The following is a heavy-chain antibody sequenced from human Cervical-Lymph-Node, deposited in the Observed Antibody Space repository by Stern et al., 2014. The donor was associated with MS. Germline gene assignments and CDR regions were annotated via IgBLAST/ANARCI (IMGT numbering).Heavy chain of an antibody. CDR1: GFAFASYD. D-gene: IGHD2-8*01. Sequence: VQLVESGGGVVQPGGSLRLSCATSGFAFASYDLPWVRQAPAKGLEWVAFISNDGSNKYYADSLKDRFIHSRNYSKKTLNLQINSLRREDTAVYYCALPGHFYTNAPDYWGQGTLVTVSS. J-gene: IGHJ4*02. V-gene: IGHV3-30*03. CDR2: ISNDGSNK. CDR3: ALPGHFYTNAPDY.